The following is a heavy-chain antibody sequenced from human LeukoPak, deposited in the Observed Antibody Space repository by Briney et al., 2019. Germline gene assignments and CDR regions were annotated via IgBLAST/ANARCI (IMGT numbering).Heavy chain of an antibody. Sequence: ASVKVYCKASGYTFTGYYMHWVRQAPGQGLEWMGWIYPNSGGTNHAQKFQGRVTMTRDTSISTAYMELSRLRSDDTAVYYCARDGHSGGAFDIWGQGTMVTVSS. CDR1: GYTFTGYY. J-gene: IGHJ3*02. CDR2: IYPNSGGT. D-gene: IGHD2-15*01. CDR3: ARDGHSGGAFDI. V-gene: IGHV1-2*02.